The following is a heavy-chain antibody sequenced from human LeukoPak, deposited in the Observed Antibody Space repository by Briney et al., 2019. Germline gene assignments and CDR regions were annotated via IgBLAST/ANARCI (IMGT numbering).Heavy chain of an antibody. CDR2: ISAYNGNT. D-gene: IGHD3-16*01. V-gene: IGHV1-18*01. CDR1: GYTFTSYG. Sequence: ASVTVSCKASGYTFTSYGISWVRQAPGQGLEWMGWISAYNGNTNYAQKLQGRVTITTDTSTSTAYMELSRLRSDDTAVYYCARSPGGDYVWGSYPFDYWGQGTLVTVSS. CDR3: ARSPGGDYVWGSYPFDY. J-gene: IGHJ4*02.